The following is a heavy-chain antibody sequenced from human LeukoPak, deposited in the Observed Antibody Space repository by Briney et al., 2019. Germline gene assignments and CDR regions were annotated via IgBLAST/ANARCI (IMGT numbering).Heavy chain of an antibody. V-gene: IGHV3-30*04. CDR1: GFTFSSYA. D-gene: IGHD3-10*01. CDR3: ARDFEGSGSYYGGLDY. CDR2: ISYDGSNK. Sequence: PGRSLRLSCAASGFTFSSYAMHWVRQAPGKGLEGVAVISYDGSNKYYADSVKGRFTISRDNSKNTLYLQMNSLRAEDTAVYYCARDFEGSGSYYGGLDYWGQGTLVTVS. J-gene: IGHJ4*02.